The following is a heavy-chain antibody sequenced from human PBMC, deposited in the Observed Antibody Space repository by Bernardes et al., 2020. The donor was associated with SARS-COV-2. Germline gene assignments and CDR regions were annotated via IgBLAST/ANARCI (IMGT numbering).Heavy chain of an antibody. J-gene: IGHJ4*02. Sequence: GGSLRLSCAASKFNFDDYAFHWVRQAPGKGLEWVSGINWNSRNIGYADSVKGRFTVSRDNANRYIFLQMTSLRPEDTARYYCAKAATAVADWRTPADSWGQGTLVIVSS. CDR3: AKAATAVADWRTPADS. CDR1: KFNFDDYA. D-gene: IGHD6-19*01. CDR2: INWNSRNI. V-gene: IGHV3-9*01.